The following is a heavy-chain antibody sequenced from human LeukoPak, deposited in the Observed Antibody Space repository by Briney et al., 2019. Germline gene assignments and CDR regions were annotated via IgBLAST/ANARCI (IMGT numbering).Heavy chain of an antibody. CDR2: MNPNSGNT. CDR3: ARGDTPQKTYYDLWSGYYHYYYYYMDV. Sequence: ASVKVSCKASGYTFTSYDINWERQATGQGLEWMGWMNPNSGNTGYAQKFQGRVTMTRNTSISTAYMELSSLRSEDTAVYYCARGDTPQKTYYDLWSGYYHYYYYYMDVWGKGTTVTVSS. D-gene: IGHD3-3*01. V-gene: IGHV1-8*01. CDR1: GYTFTSYD. J-gene: IGHJ6*03.